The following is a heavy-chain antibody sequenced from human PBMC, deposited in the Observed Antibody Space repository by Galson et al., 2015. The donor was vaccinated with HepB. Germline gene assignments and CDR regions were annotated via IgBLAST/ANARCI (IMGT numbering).Heavy chain of an antibody. CDR2: IGGSDDTT. CDR1: GLTFSNYA. D-gene: IGHD2/OR15-2a*01. V-gene: IGHV3-23*01. J-gene: IGHJ1*01. CDR3: AKITGRFNDYFF. Sequence: SLRLSCAASGLTFSNYATTWVRQAPGKGLEWVSTIGGSDDTTYYADSVKGRFTMSKDNSKNTLYLQMNSLRAEDTATYYCAKITGRFNDYFFWGQGTLVTVSS.